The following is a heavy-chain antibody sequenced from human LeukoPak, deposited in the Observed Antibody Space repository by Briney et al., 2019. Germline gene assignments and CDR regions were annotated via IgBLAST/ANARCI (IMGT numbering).Heavy chain of an antibody. CDR2: IYYSGST. CDR3: ARRILGKSGWFDP. CDR1: GGSISGSSYY. Sequence: PSETLSLTCTVSGGSISGSSYYWGWIRQPPGKGLEWIGSIYYSGSTYYNPSLKSRVTISVDTSKNQFSLKLSSVTAADTAVYYCARRILGKSGWFDPWGQGTLVTVSS. V-gene: IGHV4-39*01. J-gene: IGHJ5*02. D-gene: IGHD7-27*01.